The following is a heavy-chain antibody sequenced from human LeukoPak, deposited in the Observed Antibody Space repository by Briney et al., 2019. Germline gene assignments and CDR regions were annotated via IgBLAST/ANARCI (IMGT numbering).Heavy chain of an antibody. D-gene: IGHD6-13*01. Sequence: QSGGSLRLSCAASGFTFSSYSMNWVRQAPGKGLEWVSSISSSSSYIYYADSVKGRFTISRDNAKNSLYLQMNSLRAEDTAVYYCASAWIVGPHYSSWYAGVDYWGQGTLVTVSS. CDR1: GFTFSSYS. V-gene: IGHV3-21*01. CDR2: ISSSSSYI. CDR3: ASAWIVGPHYSSWYAGVDY. J-gene: IGHJ4*02.